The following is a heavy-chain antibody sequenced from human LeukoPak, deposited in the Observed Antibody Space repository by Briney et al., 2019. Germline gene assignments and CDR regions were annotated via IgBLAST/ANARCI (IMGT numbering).Heavy chain of an antibody. CDR1: GGSISSYY. Sequence: SETLSLTCTVSGGSISSYYWSWIRQPPGKGLEWIGYIYTSGSTNYNPSLKSRVTISVDTSKNQFSLKLSSVTAADTAVYYCARLDSEVPAAISYWGQGTLVTVSS. J-gene: IGHJ4*02. CDR3: ARLDSEVPAAISY. CDR2: IYTSGST. D-gene: IGHD2-2*02. V-gene: IGHV4-4*09.